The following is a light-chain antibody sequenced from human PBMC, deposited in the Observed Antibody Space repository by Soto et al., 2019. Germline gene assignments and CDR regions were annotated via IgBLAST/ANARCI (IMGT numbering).Light chain of an antibody. CDR3: CCYAGGYSPFV. J-gene: IGLJ1*01. CDR2: DGS. CDR1: SSDVGGHNY. V-gene: IGLV2-11*01. Sequence: QSALTQPGSVSGSPGQSVTISCTGTSSDVGGHNYVSWYQQHPGKAPKVMIYDGSKRPSGVTDRFSGCTSGNTASLTISGRHAAEDDAYYCCCYAGGYSPFVFGAGTKVTVL.